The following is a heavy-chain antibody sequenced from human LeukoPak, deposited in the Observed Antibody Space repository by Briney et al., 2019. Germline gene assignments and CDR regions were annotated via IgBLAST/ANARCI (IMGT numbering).Heavy chain of an antibody. D-gene: IGHD6-6*01. J-gene: IGHJ4*02. Sequence: GGSLRLSCVASGLTVSSNYMNWVRQAPGKGLEWVSVIYSDGNTYYADSVKGRFTISRDNPKNTLYLQMNSLRAEDTAVYYCAVAQGISARWWGQGTLVTVSS. CDR1: GLTVSSNY. V-gene: IGHV3-53*01. CDR2: IYSDGNT. CDR3: AVAQGISARW.